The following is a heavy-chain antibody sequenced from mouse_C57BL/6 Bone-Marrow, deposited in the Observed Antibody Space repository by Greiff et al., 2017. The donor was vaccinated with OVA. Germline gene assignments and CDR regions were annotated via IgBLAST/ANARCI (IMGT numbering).Heavy chain of an antibody. J-gene: IGHJ4*01. D-gene: IGHD1-1*01. CDR1: GYAFSSSW. V-gene: IGHV1-82*01. Sequence: QVQLQQSGPELVKPGASVKISCKASGYAFSSSWMNWVKQRPGKGLEWIGRIYPGDGDTNYNGKFKGKATLTADKSSSTAYMQLSSLTSEDSAVYFCARHPYYGSSYEAMDYWGQGTSVTVSS. CDR3: ARHPYYGSSYEAMDY. CDR2: IYPGDGDT.